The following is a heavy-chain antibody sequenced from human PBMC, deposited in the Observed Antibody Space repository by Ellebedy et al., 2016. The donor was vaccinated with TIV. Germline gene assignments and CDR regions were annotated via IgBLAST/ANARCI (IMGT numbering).Heavy chain of an antibody. CDR3: ARGIAVAGDTFDY. CDR1: GGSFGGYY. CDR2: INHSGST. D-gene: IGHD6-19*01. Sequence: SETLSLXXAVYGGSFGGYYWSWIRQPPGKGLEWIGEINHSGSTNYNPSLKSRVTISVDTSKNQFSLKLSSVTAADTAVYYCARGIAVAGDTFDYWGQGTLATVSS. V-gene: IGHV4-34*01. J-gene: IGHJ4*02.